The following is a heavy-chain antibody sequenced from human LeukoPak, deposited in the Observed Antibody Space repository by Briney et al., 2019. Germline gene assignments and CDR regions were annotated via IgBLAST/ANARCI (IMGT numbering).Heavy chain of an antibody. CDR3: ATPSGSYYGGVDY. CDR2: IIPILGIA. CDR1: GGTFSSYT. J-gene: IGHJ4*02. D-gene: IGHD1-26*01. V-gene: IGHV1-69*02. Sequence: ASVKVSCKASGGTFSSYTISRVRQAPGQGLEWMGRIIPILGIANYAQKFQGRVTITADKSTSTAYKELSSLRSEDTAVYYCATPSGSYYGGVDYWGQGTLVTVSS.